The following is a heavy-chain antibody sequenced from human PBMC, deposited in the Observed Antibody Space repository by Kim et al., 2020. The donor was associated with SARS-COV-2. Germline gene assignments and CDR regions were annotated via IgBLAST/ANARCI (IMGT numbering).Heavy chain of an antibody. CDR3: AQDISGYGRFDH. CDR1: GGSISSGYS. Sequence: SETLSLTCTVSGGSISSGYSWGWIRQPPGKGLEWIASIYYSGTTYYNPSLKSRATPSVDTSNNQFSLTLSSVTAADTAVYYCAQDISGYGRFDHWGQGTLVTVSS. V-gene: IGHV4-39*01. CDR2: IYYSGTT. J-gene: IGHJ4*02. D-gene: IGHD3-22*01.